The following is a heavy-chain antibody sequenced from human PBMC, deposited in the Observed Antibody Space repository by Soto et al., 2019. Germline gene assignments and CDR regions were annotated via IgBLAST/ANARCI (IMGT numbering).Heavy chain of an antibody. Sequence: GGSLRLSCATSGFTFSIYAMHVVLHAPGKGLEWVAVISYDGSNKYYADSVKGRFTISRVNSKNTLYLQMNSLRAEDTAVYYCALGGWFGELLGYFQHWGQGTLVTVSS. CDR3: ALGGWFGELLGYFQH. J-gene: IGHJ1*01. CDR2: ISYDGSNK. V-gene: IGHV3-30-3*01. CDR1: GFTFSIYA. D-gene: IGHD3-10*01.